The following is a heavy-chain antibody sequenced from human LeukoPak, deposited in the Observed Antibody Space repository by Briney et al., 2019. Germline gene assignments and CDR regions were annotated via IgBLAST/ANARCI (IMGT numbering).Heavy chain of an antibody. D-gene: IGHD4-23*01. CDR1: GFTFNSYN. CDR2: ISGSGDYI. J-gene: IGHJ4*02. CDR3: TRDVGYGGDLPPL. Sequence: GGSLRLSCAASGFTFNSYNMNWVRQAPGKGLEWVSSISGSGDYIYYADSVKGRFTISRDNAKNSLYLQMSSLRAEDTAVYYCTRDVGYGGDLPPLWGQGTLVTVSS. V-gene: IGHV3-21*01.